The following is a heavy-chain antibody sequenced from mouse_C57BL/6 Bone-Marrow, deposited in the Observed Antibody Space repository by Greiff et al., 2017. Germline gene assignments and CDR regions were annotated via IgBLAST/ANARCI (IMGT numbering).Heavy chain of an antibody. Sequence: VQLQQPGAELVMPGASVKLSCKASGYTFTSYWMHWVKQRPGQGLEWIGEIDPSDSYTNYNQKFKGKSTLTVDKSSSPAYMQLSSLTSEDSAVYYCATCGKKDYFGCWGQGTTLTFAS. J-gene: IGHJ2*01. CDR1: GYTFTSYW. D-gene: IGHD1-1*02. CDR3: ATCGKKDYFGC. CDR2: IDPSDSYT. V-gene: IGHV1-69*01.